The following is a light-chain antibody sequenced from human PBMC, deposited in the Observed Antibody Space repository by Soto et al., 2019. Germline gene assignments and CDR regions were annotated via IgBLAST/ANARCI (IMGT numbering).Light chain of an antibody. CDR2: AAS. Sequence: EIVMTQSAATLSVAPVERATLSCRASQSVSNKLVWYQQKPGQAPRLLIYAASTRATGIPARFSGSGPGTDFTLTISSLEPEDFAVYYCQQRSNWPLTFGQGTKVDIK. J-gene: IGKJ1*01. CDR3: QQRSNWPLT. V-gene: IGKV3D-11*02. CDR1: QSVSNK.